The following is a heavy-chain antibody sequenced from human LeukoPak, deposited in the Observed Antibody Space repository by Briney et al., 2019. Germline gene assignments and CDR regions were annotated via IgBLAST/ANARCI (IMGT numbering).Heavy chain of an antibody. V-gene: IGHV3-49*03. CDR3: TRGTYYHDY. CDR1: GFTFGDYP. CDR2: IRNRDYGGTT. J-gene: IGHJ4*02. Sequence: GGSLRLSCTASGFTFGDYPMSWFRQAPGEGLEWVGFIRNRDYGGTTEYAASVKGRFTISRDESKSIAYLQMNNLKTEDTGVYYCTRGTYYHDYWGQGTLVIVSS.